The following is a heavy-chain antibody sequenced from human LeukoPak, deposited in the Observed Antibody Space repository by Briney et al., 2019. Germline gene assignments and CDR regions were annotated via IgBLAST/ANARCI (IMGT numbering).Heavy chain of an antibody. D-gene: IGHD2-15*01. CDR3: ARGARSGRVYTR. Sequence: SETLSLTCAVYGGSFSGYYWSWIRQPPGKGLEWIGEINHSGSTNYNPSLKSRVTISVDTSKNQFSLKLSSVTAADTAVYYCARGARSGRVYTRWGQGTLVTVSS. CDR1: GGSFSGYY. V-gene: IGHV4-34*01. CDR2: INHSGST. J-gene: IGHJ4*02.